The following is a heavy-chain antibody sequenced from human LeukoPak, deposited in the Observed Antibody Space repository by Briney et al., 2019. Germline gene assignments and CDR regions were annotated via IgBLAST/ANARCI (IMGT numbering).Heavy chain of an antibody. J-gene: IGHJ5*02. CDR2: IYTSGST. CDR1: GGSISSYY. Sequence: SETLSLTCTVSGGSISSYYWSWIRQPAGKGLEWIGRIYTSGSTNYNPSLKSRVTMSVDTSKNQFSLKLSSVTAADTAVYYCARDAPGGEQQLVRWFDPWGQGTLVTVSS. D-gene: IGHD6-13*01. CDR3: ARDAPGGEQQLVRWFDP. V-gene: IGHV4-4*07.